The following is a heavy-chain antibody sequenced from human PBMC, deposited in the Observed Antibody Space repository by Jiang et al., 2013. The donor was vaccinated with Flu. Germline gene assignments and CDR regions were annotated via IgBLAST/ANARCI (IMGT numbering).Heavy chain of an antibody. J-gene: IGHJ5*02. Sequence: KKPGASVKVSCKASGYTFTGYYLHWVRQAPGQGLEWVGWIDPKSGGTKYAQKFQGWVTMTRDTAINTAYMELSRLKSDDTALYYCTRGASVSSTGWYRRWFDPWGQGTLVTVSS. CDR1: GYTFTGYY. CDR2: IDPKSGGT. D-gene: IGHD6-19*01. V-gene: IGHV1-2*04. CDR3: TRGASVSSTGWYRRWFDP.